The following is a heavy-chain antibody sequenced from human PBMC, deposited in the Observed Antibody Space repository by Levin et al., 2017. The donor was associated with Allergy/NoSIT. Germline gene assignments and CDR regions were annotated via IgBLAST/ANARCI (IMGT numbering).Heavy chain of an antibody. CDR1: GYSFTSYW. J-gene: IGHJ6*03. CDR2: IYPGDSDT. CDR3: ARRGTRDYYYYMDV. D-gene: IGHD1-1*01. Sequence: GGSLRLSCQGSGYSFTSYWIGWVRQMPGKDLEWMGIIYPGDSDTRYSPSFQGQVTISADKSISTAYLQWSSLKASDTAIYYCARRGTRDYYYYMDVWGKGTTVTVSS. V-gene: IGHV5-51*01.